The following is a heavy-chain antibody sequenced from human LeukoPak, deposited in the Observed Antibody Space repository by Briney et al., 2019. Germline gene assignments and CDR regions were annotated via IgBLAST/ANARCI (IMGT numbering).Heavy chain of an antibody. V-gene: IGHV1-2*06. CDR1: GYTFTGYY. D-gene: IGHD3-3*01. CDR2: INPNSGGT. CDR3: ARNTYYDFWSGYYNNWFDP. Sequence: SXXVSCKASGYTFTGYYMHWVRQAPGEEIEWMGRINPNSGGTNYAQKFQGRVIMTRDTSISTAYMELGRLRSDDTAVYYCARNTYYDFWSGYYNNWFDPWGQGTLVTVSS. J-gene: IGHJ5*02.